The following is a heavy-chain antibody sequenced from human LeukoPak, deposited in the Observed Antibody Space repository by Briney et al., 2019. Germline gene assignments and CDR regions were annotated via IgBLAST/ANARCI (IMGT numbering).Heavy chain of an antibody. V-gene: IGHV5-51*01. CDR2: IYPDDSDT. Sequence: PGDPLKISCKGSGYKFTSYWIAWVRQMPGKGLEWMGMIYPDDSDTRYSPSFQGHVTISADKSVSTAYLQWSSLKDSDTAMYYCARHIGLTTRYLDYWGQGTPVTVSP. J-gene: IGHJ4*02. CDR1: GYKFTSYW. CDR3: ARHIGLTTRYLDY. D-gene: IGHD4/OR15-4a*01.